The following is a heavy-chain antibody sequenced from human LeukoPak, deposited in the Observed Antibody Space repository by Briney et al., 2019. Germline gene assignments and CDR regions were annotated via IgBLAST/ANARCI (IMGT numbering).Heavy chain of an antibody. Sequence: GGSLRLSCTASGFTFGDYAMSWIRQAPGKGLEWVGFIRSKAYGETADYAASVKGRFTISIDDSKAIAYLQMNSLKTEDTAVYHCTRDRGAYNLYDYWGQGTLVTVSS. CDR1: GFTFGDYA. J-gene: IGHJ4*02. V-gene: IGHV3-49*03. CDR2: IRSKAYGETA. D-gene: IGHD1-1*01. CDR3: TRDRGAYNLYDY.